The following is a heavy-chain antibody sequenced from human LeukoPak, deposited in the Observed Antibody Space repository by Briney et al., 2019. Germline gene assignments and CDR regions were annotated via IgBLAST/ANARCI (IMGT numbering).Heavy chain of an antibody. CDR2: INHSGST. V-gene: IGHV4-34*01. CDR3: ARKVANYCDFWSGYSRSWAFDI. Sequence: PSETLSLTCAVYGGSFSGYYWSWIRQPPGKGLEWIGEINHSGSTNYNPSLKSRVTISVDTSKNQFSLKLSSVTAADTAVYYCARKVANYCDFWSGYSRSWAFDIWGQGTMVTVSS. J-gene: IGHJ3*02. D-gene: IGHD3-3*01. CDR1: GGSFSGYY.